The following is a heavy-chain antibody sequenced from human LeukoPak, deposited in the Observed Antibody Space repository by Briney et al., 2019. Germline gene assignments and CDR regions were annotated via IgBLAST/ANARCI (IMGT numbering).Heavy chain of an antibody. J-gene: IGHJ3*02. CDR3: ARRYRTNGVCYRSAFDI. D-gene: IGHD2-8*01. V-gene: IGHV4-39*01. Sequence: SQTLSLTCTVSGGSISSGDYYWSWIRQPPGKGLEWIGNIYYSGSTYYNPSLKSRVTISVDTSKKQFSLKLSSVTAADTAMYYCARRYRTNGVCYRSAFDIWGQGTMVTVSS. CDR2: IYYSGST. CDR1: GGSISSGDYY.